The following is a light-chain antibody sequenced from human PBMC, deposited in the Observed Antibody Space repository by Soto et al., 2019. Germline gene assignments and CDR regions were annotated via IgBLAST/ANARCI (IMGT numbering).Light chain of an antibody. Sequence: VITLSPAPLSVSPWGGVTPSFTGNQGICYPLAWYQHKPGQTPRLLIYDTSTRATGVPARFSGSRSGPEFTLTINSLQSEDFAIYYCQPYNNWPLTFGGGTKVESK. CDR3: QPYNNWPLT. CDR2: DTS. CDR1: QGICYP. V-gene: IGKV3-15*01. J-gene: IGKJ4*01.